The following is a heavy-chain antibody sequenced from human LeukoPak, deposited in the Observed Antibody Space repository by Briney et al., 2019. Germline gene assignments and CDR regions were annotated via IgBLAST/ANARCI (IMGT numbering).Heavy chain of an antibody. Sequence: SETLSLTCAVSGGSISSSNWWSWVRQPPGKGLEWIGEIYHSGSTNYNPSLKGRVTISVDKSKNQFSLKLSSVTAADTAVYYCAGGYRSGGSCYPSRYFDLWGRGTLVTVSS. V-gene: IGHV4-4*02. CDR3: AGGYRSGGSCYPSRYFDL. J-gene: IGHJ2*01. CDR2: IYHSGST. D-gene: IGHD2-15*01. CDR1: GGSISSSNW.